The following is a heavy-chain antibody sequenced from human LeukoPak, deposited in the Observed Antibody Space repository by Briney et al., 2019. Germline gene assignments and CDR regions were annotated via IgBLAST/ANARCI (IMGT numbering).Heavy chain of an antibody. CDR1: GXFFSSYE. V-gene: IGHV3-48*03. CDR3: ATDSGHYYYGMDV. Sequence: GGSLRLSCEASGXFFSSYEMNWVRQAPGKGLEWVSYISGSGSIISYAGSVKGRFSISRDNAKNSLFLQMNSLTVDDTAIYYCATDSGHYYYGMDVWGQGTTVTVSS. D-gene: IGHD6-25*01. J-gene: IGHJ6*02. CDR2: ISGSGSII.